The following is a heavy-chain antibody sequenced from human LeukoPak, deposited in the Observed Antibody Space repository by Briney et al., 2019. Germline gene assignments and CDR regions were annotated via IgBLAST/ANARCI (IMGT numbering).Heavy chain of an antibody. CDR3: ARDRRAHMVDFDY. D-gene: IGHD3-10*01. Sequence: VHVSRQASRYTFSETVWYVFGPRQAPEGGREGMGWIYHNNGATGYAQKFRGRVAMTRDTSISTAYMEVSRLRPDDTAVYYCARDRRAHMVDFDYWGQGTLVTVSS. V-gene: IGHV1-2*02. CDR1: RYTFSETVWY. CDR2: IYHNNGAT. J-gene: IGHJ4*02.